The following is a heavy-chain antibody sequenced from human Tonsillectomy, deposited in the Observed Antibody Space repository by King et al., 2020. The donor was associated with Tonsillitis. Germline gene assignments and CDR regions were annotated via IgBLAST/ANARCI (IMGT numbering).Heavy chain of an antibody. J-gene: IGHJ5*02. V-gene: IGHV3-53*01. CDR3: ARDGIFDGSGYYFEGWFDP. Sequence: VQLVESGGGLIQPGGSLRLSCAASGFNVSNNYMSWVRQAPGRGLEWVSVLHIGGSTYYADSVTGRFTISRDNSKNTLFLQMNSLRAEDTAVYYCARDGIFDGSGYYFEGWFDPWGQGTLVTVSS. D-gene: IGHD3-22*01. CDR2: LHIGGST. CDR1: GFNVSNNY.